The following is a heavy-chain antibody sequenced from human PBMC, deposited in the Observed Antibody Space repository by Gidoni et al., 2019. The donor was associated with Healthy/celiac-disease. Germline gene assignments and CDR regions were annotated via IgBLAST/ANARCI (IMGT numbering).Heavy chain of an antibody. Sequence: QVQLVESGGGVVQPGRSLRLSCAASGFTFSSYAMHWVCQAPGKGLEWVAVISYDGSNKYYADSVKGRFTISRDNSKNTLYLQMNSLRAEDTAVYYCARDNRIEQQLANSEYYYYGMDVWGQGTTVTVSS. D-gene: IGHD6-13*01. CDR3: ARDNRIEQQLANSEYYYYGMDV. CDR1: GFTFSSYA. V-gene: IGHV3-30-3*01. J-gene: IGHJ6*02. CDR2: ISYDGSNK.